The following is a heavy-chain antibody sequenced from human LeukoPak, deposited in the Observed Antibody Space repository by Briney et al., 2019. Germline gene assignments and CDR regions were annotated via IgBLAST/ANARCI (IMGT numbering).Heavy chain of an antibody. CDR2: TYYRSKWYN. CDR3: ARDTYYYDSGSYPIHAFDV. J-gene: IGHJ3*01. V-gene: IGHV6-1*01. CDR1: GDSVSSNNAA. D-gene: IGHD3-10*01. Sequence: SQTLSLTCAISGDSVSSNNAAWNWIRQSPSRGLEWLGRTYYRSKWYNDYAVSVKSRITINPDTSKNQFSLQLNSVTPEDTAVYYCARDTYYYDSGSYPIHAFDVWGQGTMVTVSS.